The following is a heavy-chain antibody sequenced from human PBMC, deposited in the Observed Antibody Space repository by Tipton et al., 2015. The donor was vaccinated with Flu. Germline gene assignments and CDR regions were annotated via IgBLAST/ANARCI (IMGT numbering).Heavy chain of an antibody. CDR1: GGSFSGYY. J-gene: IGHJ3*02. D-gene: IGHD2-21*02. CDR3: ATHCVDVCSHAFDI. Sequence: TLSLTCAVYGGSFSGYYWSWIRQPPGKGLEWIGEINHSGSTNYNPSLKSRVTISGDTSKNQFSLKLSSVTAADTAVYYCATHCVDVCSHAFDIWGQGTMVTVSS. CDR2: INHSGST. V-gene: IGHV4-34*01.